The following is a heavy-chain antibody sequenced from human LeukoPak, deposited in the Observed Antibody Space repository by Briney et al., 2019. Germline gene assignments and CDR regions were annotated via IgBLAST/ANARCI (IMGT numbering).Heavy chain of an antibody. V-gene: IGHV4-34*01. Sequence: PSETLSLTCGVYGGSYSDYYWSWIRQPPGKGLEWIGEINHSGLTNYNPSLKSRVTISLDTSKNQFALKLSSVTAAGTAVYYCARKGGGQLVNTRRWFDPWGQGTLVTVSS. D-gene: IGHD6-13*01. CDR2: INHSGLT. CDR3: ARKGGGQLVNTRRWFDP. CDR1: GGSYSDYY. J-gene: IGHJ5*02.